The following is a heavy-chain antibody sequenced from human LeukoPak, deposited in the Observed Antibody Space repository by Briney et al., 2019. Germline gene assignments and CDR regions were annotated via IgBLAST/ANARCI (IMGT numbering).Heavy chain of an antibody. CDR2: IYYSGST. J-gene: IGHJ5*02. D-gene: IGHD6-13*01. CDR3: ARYSSSWTVNWFDP. CDR1: GGSISSYY. V-gene: IGHV4-59*08. Sequence: SETLSLTCTVSGGSISSYYWSWIRPPPGKGLEWIGYIYYSGSTNYNPSLKSRVTISVDTSKNQFSLKLSSVTAADTAVYYCARYSSSWTVNWFDPWGQGTLVTVSS.